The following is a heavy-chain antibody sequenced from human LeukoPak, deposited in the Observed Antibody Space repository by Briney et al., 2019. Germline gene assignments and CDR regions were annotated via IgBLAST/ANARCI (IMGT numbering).Heavy chain of an antibody. Sequence: PGRSLRLSCAASGFTFSSYDMHWVRQAPGKGLEFVSAITTNGGNTYYADSVKGRFTISRDNSKNTLYLQMSSLTTADTAVYYCVKDEVAAAGTTLHFWGRGTLVTVSS. CDR2: ITTNGGNT. CDR3: VKDEVAAAGTTLHF. D-gene: IGHD6-13*01. V-gene: IGHV3-64D*09. J-gene: IGHJ4*02. CDR1: GFTFSSYD.